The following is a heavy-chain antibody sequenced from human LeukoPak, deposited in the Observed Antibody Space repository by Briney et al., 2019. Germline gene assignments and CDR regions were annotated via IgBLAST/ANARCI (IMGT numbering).Heavy chain of an antibody. V-gene: IGHV3-33*08. D-gene: IGHD5-18*01. CDR2: IWYDGSNK. CDR3: ARSGRGYSYRDFDY. Sequence: GGSLRLSCAASGFTFSSYSMNWVRQAPGKGLEWVAVIWYDGSNKYYADSVKGRFTISRDNSKNTLYLQMNSLRAEDTAVYYCARSGRGYSYRDFDYWGQGTLVTVSS. CDR1: GFTFSSYS. J-gene: IGHJ4*02.